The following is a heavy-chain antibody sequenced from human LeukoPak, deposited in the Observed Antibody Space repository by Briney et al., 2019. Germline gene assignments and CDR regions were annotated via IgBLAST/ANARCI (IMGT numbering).Heavy chain of an antibody. J-gene: IGHJ4*02. D-gene: IGHD6-19*01. Sequence: TGGSLRLSCAASGFRFNTYWMSWVRQAPGKGLEWVANIKQDGNEKYYADSVKGRFTISRDNAKNSLYLQMNSLRAEDTAVYYCARVAVGEPHPGYWGQGTLVTVSS. CDR1: GFRFNTYW. V-gene: IGHV3-7*03. CDR2: IKQDGNEK. CDR3: ARVAVGEPHPGY.